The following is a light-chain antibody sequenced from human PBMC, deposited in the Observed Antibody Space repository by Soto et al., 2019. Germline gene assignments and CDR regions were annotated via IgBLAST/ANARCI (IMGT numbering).Light chain of an antibody. Sequence: EIVMTQSPATLSVSPGERATLSCRASQSISSDVAWYQQKPGQAPRLLIYGASTTATGIPARFSGSGSGTEFTLTLSSLQSADFAVYNCQQYNKWPRTFGQGTKVEIK. J-gene: IGKJ2*01. CDR1: QSISSD. CDR3: QQYNKWPRT. V-gene: IGKV3-15*01. CDR2: GAS.